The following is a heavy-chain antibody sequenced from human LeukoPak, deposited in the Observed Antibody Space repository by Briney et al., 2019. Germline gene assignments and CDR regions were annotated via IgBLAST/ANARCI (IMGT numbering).Heavy chain of an antibody. J-gene: IGHJ4*02. CDR2: ISSSSSYI. CDR3: ARVKPPYSGSYHIDY. V-gene: IGHV3-21*01. CDR1: GFTFSSYS. Sequence: GGSLRLSCAASGFTFSSYSMNWVRQAPGQGLEWVSPISSSSSYIYYADSVKGRFTISRDNAKNSLYLQMNSLRAEDTAVYYCARVKPPYSGSYHIDYWGQGTLVTVSS. D-gene: IGHD1-26*01.